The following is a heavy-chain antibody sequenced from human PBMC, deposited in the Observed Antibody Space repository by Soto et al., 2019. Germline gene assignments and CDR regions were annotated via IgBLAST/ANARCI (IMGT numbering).Heavy chain of an antibody. J-gene: IGHJ5*02. V-gene: IGHV4-4*07. CDR2: IYSSGST. CDR1: GGAISGYY. CDR3: ARGQRFSDWFDP. Sequence: SETLSLTCTVTGGAISGYYWTWIRQSDGEGLEWIGRIYSSGSTNYNPSLKSRVTISLDTSMNYFSLRLSSVTAADTAVYYCARGQRFSDWFDPWGQGTLVTVSS. D-gene: IGHD3-3*01.